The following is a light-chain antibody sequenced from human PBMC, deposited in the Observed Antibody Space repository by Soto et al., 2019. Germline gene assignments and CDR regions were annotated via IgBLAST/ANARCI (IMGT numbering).Light chain of an antibody. J-gene: IGKJ4*01. CDR3: QQSYSTPLN. V-gene: IGKV1-39*01. CDR2: AAS. Sequence: EIQMTHSPSYRSESVVDRVTITLLASQSISSYLNWYQQKPGKAPKLLIYAASSLQSGVPSRFSGSGSGTDFTLTISSLQPEDFATYYCQQSYSTPLNFGGGNKGDIK. CDR1: QSISSY.